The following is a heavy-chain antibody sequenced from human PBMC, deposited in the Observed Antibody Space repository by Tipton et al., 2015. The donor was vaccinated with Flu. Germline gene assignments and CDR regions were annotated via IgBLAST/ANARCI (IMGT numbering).Heavy chain of an antibody. D-gene: IGHD3-16*02. CDR3: ARDYLLGDLSFFDN. V-gene: IGHV4-4*07. Sequence: TLSLTCTVSGDSISSYYWSWIRQPAGKGLEWIWRIYTSGSTNYNASLKSRVTMSVDTSKNQCSLKLSSVTVADTAVYYCARDYLLGDLSFFDNCGQGTLVTVSS. CDR2: IYTSGST. CDR1: GDSISSYY. J-gene: IGHJ4*02.